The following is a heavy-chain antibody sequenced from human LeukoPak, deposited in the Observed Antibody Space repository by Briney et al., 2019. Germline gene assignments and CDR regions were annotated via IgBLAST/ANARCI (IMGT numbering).Heavy chain of an antibody. V-gene: IGHV3-74*01. D-gene: IGHD1-20*01. CDR3: LRDLNWSLDQ. J-gene: IGHJ4*02. CDR2: IKSDGITI. CDR1: GFTFSNYM. Sequence: GGSLRLSCAASGFTFSNYMMHWVRQVPGKGLVWVSRIKSDGITITYADSVKGRFTISRDNAKNTLYLQMNSLRAEDTAVYYCLRDLNWSLDQWGQGTLVTVSS.